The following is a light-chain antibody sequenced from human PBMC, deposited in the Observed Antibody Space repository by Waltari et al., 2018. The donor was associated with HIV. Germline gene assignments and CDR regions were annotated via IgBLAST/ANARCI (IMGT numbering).Light chain of an antibody. CDR1: QSISSW. CDR3: QQYNSYSRT. Sequence: DIQITQSPSTLSTSVGDRVTITCRSSQSISSWVAWYQQKPGKAPKLLIYKASSLESGVPSRFSGSGSGTEFTLTISSLQPDDFATYYCQQYNSYSRTFGQGTKVEIK. CDR2: KAS. J-gene: IGKJ1*01. V-gene: IGKV1-5*03.